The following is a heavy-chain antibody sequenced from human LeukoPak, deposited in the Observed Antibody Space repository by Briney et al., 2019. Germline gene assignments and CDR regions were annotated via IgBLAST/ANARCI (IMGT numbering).Heavy chain of an antibody. CDR2: ISSSGGTI. D-gene: IGHD1-26*01. Sequence: PGGSLRLSCEASRFTFSSYSMNWVRQAPGKGLEWVSYISSSGGTIYYADSVKGRFTISRDNAKNSLYLQMDSLRVEDTAMYYCARGGGSYPYWGQGTLVTVSS. CDR1: RFTFSSYS. J-gene: IGHJ4*02. V-gene: IGHV3-48*01. CDR3: ARGGGSYPY.